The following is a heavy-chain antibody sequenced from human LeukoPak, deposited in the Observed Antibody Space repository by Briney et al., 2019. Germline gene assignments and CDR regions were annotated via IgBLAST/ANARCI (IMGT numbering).Heavy chain of an antibody. V-gene: IGHV4-59*01. Sequence: PSETLSLTCTVSGGSISSYYWSWIRQPPGKGLDGIGYIYYSGSTNYNPSLKSRVTISVDTSKNQFSLKLSSVTAADTDVYYCARVRWLSLIDYYYMDVWGKGTTVTVSS. D-gene: IGHD3-22*01. CDR2: IYYSGST. J-gene: IGHJ6*03. CDR1: GGSISSYY. CDR3: ARVRWLSLIDYYYMDV.